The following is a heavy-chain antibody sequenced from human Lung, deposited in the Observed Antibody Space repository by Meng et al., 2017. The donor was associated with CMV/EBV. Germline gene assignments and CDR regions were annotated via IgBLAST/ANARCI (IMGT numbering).Heavy chain of an antibody. J-gene: IGHJ3*02. V-gene: IGHV3-9*01. CDR3: GRMGVAPFDI. Sequence: GGSLGLXCAASGFSIDDYAMHWVRQAPGKGLEWVSGISWNSDNIAYADSVKGRFTISRDNARNSLYLQMNTLKIEDTAFYYCGRMGVAPFDIWGKGTLVTVSS. CDR2: ISWNSDNI. CDR1: GFSIDDYA. D-gene: IGHD3-3*01.